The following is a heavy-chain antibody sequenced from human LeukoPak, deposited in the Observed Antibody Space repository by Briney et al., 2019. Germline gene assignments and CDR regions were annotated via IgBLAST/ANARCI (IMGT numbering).Heavy chain of an antibody. V-gene: IGHV4-59*01. CDR2: IFYSGTT. CDR1: GGSISTYY. Sequence: PSETLSLTCTVSGGSISTYYWSWIRQLPGKELEWIGYIFYSGTTTYNPSLKSRVTISVDTSKNQFSLKLSSVTAADTAVYYCARESFAGGRDGYNYPDYWGQGTLVTVSS. D-gene: IGHD5-24*01. J-gene: IGHJ4*02. CDR3: ARESFAGGRDGYNYPDY.